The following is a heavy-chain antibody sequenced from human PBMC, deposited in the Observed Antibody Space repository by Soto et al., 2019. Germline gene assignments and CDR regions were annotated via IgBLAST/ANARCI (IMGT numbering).Heavy chain of an antibody. D-gene: IGHD2-21*02. CDR3: ARDGGRGGDLDY. Sequence: EVQLVESGGGLVQPGGSLRLSCAASGFTFSNYWMDWVRQAPGKGLVWVSRIKRDGSSISYADSVKVRVTISRDNAKNTLYLQMNSSRAEDTAVYYCARDGGRGGDLDYSCQGTLVTVAS. V-gene: IGHV3-74*01. CDR2: IKRDGSSI. J-gene: IGHJ4*02. CDR1: GFTFSNYW.